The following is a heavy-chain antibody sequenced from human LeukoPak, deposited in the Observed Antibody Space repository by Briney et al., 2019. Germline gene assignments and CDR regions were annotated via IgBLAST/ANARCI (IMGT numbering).Heavy chain of an antibody. J-gene: IGHJ6*03. CDR1: GGSISSYY. CDR3: ARGGLYSSGWYWGYYYYYMDV. V-gene: IGHV4-34*01. CDR2: INHSGST. D-gene: IGHD6-19*01. Sequence: PSETLSLTCTVSGGSISSYYWSWIRQPPGKGLEWIGEINHSGSTNYNPSLKSRVTISVDTSKNQFSLKLSSVTAADTAVYYCARGGLYSSGWYWGYYYYYMDVWGKGTTVTVSS.